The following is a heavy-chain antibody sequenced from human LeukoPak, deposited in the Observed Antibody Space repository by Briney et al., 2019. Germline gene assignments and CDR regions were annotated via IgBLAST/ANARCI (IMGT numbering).Heavy chain of an antibody. CDR3: ARDRENSYFDY. J-gene: IGHJ4*02. CDR2: IWYDGSNK. Sequence: GRSLRLSCAASGFTFSNHAMHWVRQAPGRGLEWVAVIWYDGSNKYYADSVKGRFTISRDNSKNTKNTLYLQMNSLRAEDTAVYYCARDRENSYFDYWGQGTQVSVSS. D-gene: IGHD4-23*01. V-gene: IGHV3-33*08. CDR1: GFTFSNHA.